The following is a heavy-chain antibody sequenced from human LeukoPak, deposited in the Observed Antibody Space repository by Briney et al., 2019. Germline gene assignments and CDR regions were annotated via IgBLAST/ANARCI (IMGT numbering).Heavy chain of an antibody. V-gene: IGHV3-21*01. CDR3: ARVRFGGPGQRYYYGMDV. CDR2: ISSSSSYI. CDR1: GFTFSSYS. D-gene: IGHD3-10*01. Sequence: PGGSLRLSCAASGFTFSSYSMNWVRQAPGKGLEWVSSISSSSSYIYYADSVKGRFTISRDNAKNSLYLQMNSLRAEDTAVYYCARVRFGGPGQRYYYGMDVWGQGTTVTVSS. J-gene: IGHJ6*02.